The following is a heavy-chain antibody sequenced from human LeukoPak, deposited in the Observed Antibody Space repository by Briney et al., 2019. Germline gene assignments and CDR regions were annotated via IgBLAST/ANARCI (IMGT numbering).Heavy chain of an antibody. D-gene: IGHD3-3*02. CDR2: IFFSGST. CDR3: ARVVAGLAALDV. J-gene: IGHJ3*01. Sequence: SETLSLTCSVSGVSISSGGYYWSWLRQHPGKGLEWIGYIFFSGSTYYNPYLKSRVNISVDTSENHFSLKVTSVTAADTAVYYCARVVAGLAALDVWGQGTLVTVPS. CDR1: GVSISSGGYY. V-gene: IGHV4-31*03.